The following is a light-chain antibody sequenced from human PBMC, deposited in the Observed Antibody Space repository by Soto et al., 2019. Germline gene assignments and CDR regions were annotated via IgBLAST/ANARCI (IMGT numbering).Light chain of an antibody. CDR3: NSYAGTSNV. V-gene: IGLV2-11*01. J-gene: IGLJ1*01. CDR1: TSDVGGYEY. CDR2: HVV. Sequence: QSALTQPRSVSGSPGQSVTISCTGTTSDVGGYEYVSWYQQYPGKAPKLLIYHVVQRPSGVPDRFSGSKSGTTASLTVSGLQAEDEAHYYCNSYAGTSNVFGTGTKLTVL.